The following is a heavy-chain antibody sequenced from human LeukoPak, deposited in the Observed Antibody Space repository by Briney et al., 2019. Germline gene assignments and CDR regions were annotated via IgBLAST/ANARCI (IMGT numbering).Heavy chain of an antibody. Sequence: PSETLSLTCTVHGGPISSHYWSWIRQPPGKGLGWNGYIYYSGRTNYNPPLKSRVAISVDTSKNQFSLKLSSVTAADTAVYYCARAPSGWYFLDYWGQGTLVTVSS. CDR1: GGPISSHY. V-gene: IGHV4-59*11. CDR3: ARAPSGWYFLDY. CDR2: IYYSGRT. D-gene: IGHD6-19*01. J-gene: IGHJ4*02.